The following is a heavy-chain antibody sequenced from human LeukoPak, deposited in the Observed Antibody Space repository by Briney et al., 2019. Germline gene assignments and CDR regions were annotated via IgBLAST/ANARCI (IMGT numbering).Heavy chain of an antibody. D-gene: IGHD3-3*02. J-gene: IGHJ4*02. CDR3: ACRAHFWSGPGG. CDR2: IKQDGSEK. Sequence: GGSLRLSCAASGFTFSTHWMSWVRQAPGKGLEWVANIKQDGSEKYYVDSVKGRFTISRDNAKDSLYLQMNSLRAEDTAVYYCACRAHFWSGPGGWGQGTLVSVSS. CDR1: GFTFSTHW. V-gene: IGHV3-7*01.